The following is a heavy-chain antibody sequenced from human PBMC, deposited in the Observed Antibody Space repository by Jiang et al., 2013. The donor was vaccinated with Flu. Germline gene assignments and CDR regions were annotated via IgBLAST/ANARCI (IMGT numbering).Heavy chain of an antibody. Sequence: KPSETLSLTCAVSGYSISSGYYWGWIRQPPGKRLEWIGSIYHSGSTYYNPSLKSRVTISVDTSKNQFSLKLSPVTAADTAVYYCASSTPGAVYWYFDLWGRGTLVTVSS. J-gene: IGHJ2*01. CDR3: ASSTPGAVYWYFDL. CDR2: IYHSGST. V-gene: IGHV4-38-2*01. D-gene: IGHD3-10*01. CDR1: GYSISSGYY.